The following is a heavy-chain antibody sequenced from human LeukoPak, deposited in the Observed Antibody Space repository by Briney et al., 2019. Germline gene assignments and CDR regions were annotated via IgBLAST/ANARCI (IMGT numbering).Heavy chain of an antibody. CDR2: IYPSDSDT. CDR3: ARSDYGDYGRLSWYFDL. D-gene: IGHD4-17*01. Sequence: GESLKISCKGSGYSFTGYWIGWVRQMPGKGLEWMGIIYPSDSDTRYSPSFQGQVTISADKSISTAYLQWSSLKASDTAMYYCARSDYGDYGRLSWYFDLWGRGTLVTVSS. J-gene: IGHJ2*01. V-gene: IGHV5-51*01. CDR1: GYSFTGYW.